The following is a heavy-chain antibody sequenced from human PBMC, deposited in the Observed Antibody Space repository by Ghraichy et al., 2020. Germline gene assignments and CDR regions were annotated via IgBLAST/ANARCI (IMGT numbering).Heavy chain of an antibody. D-gene: IGHD4-11*01. CDR3: AKDPNSNYTWFDP. CDR1: GFTFSSYG. V-gene: IGHV3-30*18. Sequence: GGSLRLSCAASGFTFSSYGMHWVRQAPGKGLEWVAVISYDGSNKYYADSVKGRFTISRDNSKNTLYLQMNSLRAEDTAVYYCAKDPNSNYTWFDPWGQGTLVTVSS. CDR2: ISYDGSNK. J-gene: IGHJ5*02.